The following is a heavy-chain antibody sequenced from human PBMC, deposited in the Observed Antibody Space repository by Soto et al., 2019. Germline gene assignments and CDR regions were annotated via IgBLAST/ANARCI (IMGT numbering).Heavy chain of an antibody. CDR2: IIPIFGTA. CDR3: AGYIGATYPDYYYGMDV. CDR1: GGTFSSYA. J-gene: IGHJ6*02. V-gene: IGHV1-69*13. Sequence: SVKVSCKASGGTFSSYAISWVRQAPGQGLEWMGGIIPIFGTANYAQKFQGRVTITADESTSTAYMELSSLRSEDTAVYYCAGYIGATYPDYYYGMDVWGQGTTVTVSS. D-gene: IGHD5-12*01.